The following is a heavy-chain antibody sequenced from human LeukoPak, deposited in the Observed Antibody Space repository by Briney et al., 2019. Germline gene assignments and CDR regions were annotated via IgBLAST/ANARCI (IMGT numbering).Heavy chain of an antibody. J-gene: IGHJ2*01. V-gene: IGHV4-30-2*01. CDR3: ARGGGYYDSSGFRGSSINWYFDL. D-gene: IGHD3-22*01. Sequence: PSQTLSLTCAVSGGSISSGGYSWSWIRQPPGKGLEWIGYIYLSGSTYYNPSLKSRVTISVDRSKNQFSLKLSSVTAADTAVYYCARGGGYYDSSGFRGSSINWYFDLWGRGTLVTVSS. CDR1: GGSISSGGYS. CDR2: IYLSGST.